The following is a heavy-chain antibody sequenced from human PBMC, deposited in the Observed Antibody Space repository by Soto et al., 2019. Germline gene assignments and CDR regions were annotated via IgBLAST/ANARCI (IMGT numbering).Heavy chain of an antibody. Sequence: PGESLKISCKGSGDSFSTYSIGWVRQVPGKGLEWIGSISFSDSNAGYGPSFQGQVTISVDKSISTTYLQWSSLKASDTAIYYCATWRSSHWFDYWGQGTLVTVSS. CDR3: ATWRSSHWFDY. J-gene: IGHJ4*02. CDR1: GDSFSTYS. V-gene: IGHV5-51*01. D-gene: IGHD2-2*01. CDR2: ISFSDSNA.